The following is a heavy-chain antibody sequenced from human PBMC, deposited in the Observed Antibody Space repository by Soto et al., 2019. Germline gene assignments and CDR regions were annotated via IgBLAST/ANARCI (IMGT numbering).Heavy chain of an antibody. CDR3: ERGAGQRWLQLRYFDY. Sequence: QVQLVESGGGVVQPGRSLRLSCAASGFTFSSYGMHWVRQAPGKGLEWVAVIWYDGSNKYYADSVKGRFTISRDNSKNTLYLQINSLRAEDTAVYYCERGAGQRWLQLRYFDYWGQGTLVTVSS. CDR2: IWYDGSNK. J-gene: IGHJ4*02. CDR1: GFTFSSYG. V-gene: IGHV3-33*01. D-gene: IGHD5-12*01.